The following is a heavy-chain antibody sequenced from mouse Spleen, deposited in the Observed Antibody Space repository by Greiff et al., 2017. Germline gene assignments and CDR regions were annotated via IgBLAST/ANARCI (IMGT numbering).Heavy chain of an antibody. CDR2: ISSGGSYT. D-gene: IGHD4-1*01. Sequence: EVKLVESGGGLVKPGGSLKLSCAASGFTFSSYAMSWVRQTPEKRLEWVATISSGGSYTYYPDSVKGRFTISRDNAKNTLYLQMSSLRSEDTAMYYCARHGWDDWYFDVWGAGTTVTVSS. CDR1: GFTFSSYA. V-gene: IGHV5-9-3*01. J-gene: IGHJ1*01. CDR3: ARHGWDDWYFDV.